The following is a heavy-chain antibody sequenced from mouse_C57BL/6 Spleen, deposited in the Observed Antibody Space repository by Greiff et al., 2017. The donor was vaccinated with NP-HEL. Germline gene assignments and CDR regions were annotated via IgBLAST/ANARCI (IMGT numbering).Heavy chain of an antibody. D-gene: IGHD2-2*01. CDR3: TRLNGYDSWFAY. J-gene: IGHJ3*01. V-gene: IGHV6-6*01. Sequence: EVQLVESGGGLVQPGGSMKLSCAASGFTFSDAWMDWVRQSPEQGLEWVAEIRNKANNHATYYAESVKGRFTISRDDSKRSVYLQKNSLRAEDTGIYYCTRLNGYDSWFAYWGQGTLVTVSA. CDR2: IRNKANNHAT. CDR1: GFTFSDAW.